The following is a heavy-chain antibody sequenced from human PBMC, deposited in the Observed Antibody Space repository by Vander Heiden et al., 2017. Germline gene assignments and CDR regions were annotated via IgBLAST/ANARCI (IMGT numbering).Heavy chain of an antibody. D-gene: IGHD3-10*01. CDR2: IDYSGST. CDR1: GGSISRSSYY. Sequence: QLQLQESGPGLVKPSETLYLTCTVSGGSISRSSYYWGWIRQPPGKGLEWIGSIDYSGSTYYNPSLKGRVTISVDTSKNQFSLKLSSVTAADTAVYYCASVDYGSGGTRLFDPWGQGTLVTVSS. V-gene: IGHV4-39*01. CDR3: ASVDYGSGGTRLFDP. J-gene: IGHJ5*02.